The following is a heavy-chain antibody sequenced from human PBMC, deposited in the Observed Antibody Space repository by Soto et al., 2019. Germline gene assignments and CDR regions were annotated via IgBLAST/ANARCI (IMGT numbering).Heavy chain of an antibody. CDR2: IYYSGST. Sequence: SETLSLTCTVSGGSISSGDYYWSWIRQPPGKGLEWIGYIYYSGSTYCNPSLKSRVTISVDTSKNQFSLKLSSVTAADTAVYYCARVRDYYDSSGYYYDYWGQGTLVTVSS. V-gene: IGHV4-30-4*01. D-gene: IGHD3-22*01. CDR1: GGSISSGDYY. CDR3: ARVRDYYDSSGYYYDY. J-gene: IGHJ4*02.